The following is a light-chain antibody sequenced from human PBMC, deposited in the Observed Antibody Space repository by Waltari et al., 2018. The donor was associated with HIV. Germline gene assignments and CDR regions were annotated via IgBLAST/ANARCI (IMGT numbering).Light chain of an antibody. CDR1: QGIGAS. CDR2: AAS. CDR3: QQYYSYPIT. V-gene: IGKV1-16*02. J-gene: IGKJ5*01. Sequence: DIQMTQSPSSLSASVGESVTITCRASQGIGASLAWFQQKPGKAPRSLIYAASTLQSGVPSKFSGSGSGTAFTLTITSLQSEDFATYYCQQYYSYPITFGQGTRLEIK.